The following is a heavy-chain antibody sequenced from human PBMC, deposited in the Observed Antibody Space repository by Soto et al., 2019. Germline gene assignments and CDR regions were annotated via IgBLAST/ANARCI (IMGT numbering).Heavy chain of an antibody. CDR3: ARISDYGDLHVDY. V-gene: IGHV2-70*01. J-gene: IGHJ4*02. CDR2: IDWDDDK. Sequence: PGPRCEPTQTLTLTCTFSGFSLSTSGMCVSWIRQPPGEALEWLALIDWDDDKYYSTSLKTRLTISKDTSKNQVVLTMTNMDPVDTATYYCARISDYGDLHVDYWGQGTLVTVSS. CDR1: GFSLSTSGMC. D-gene: IGHD4-17*01.